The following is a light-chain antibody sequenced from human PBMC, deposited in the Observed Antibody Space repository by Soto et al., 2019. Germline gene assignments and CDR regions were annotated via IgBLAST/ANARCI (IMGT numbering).Light chain of an antibody. Sequence: IVLTQSPATLSVSPGERATLSCLASQNIYSNVAWYQQRPGQAPRLLIYRASTRAPGIPARFSGSGSGTEFTLTISSLQPEDYAVYYCQQYNNWPPTFGQGTKVDIK. CDR3: QQYNNWPPT. V-gene: IGKV3-15*01. CDR1: QNIYSN. J-gene: IGKJ1*01. CDR2: RAS.